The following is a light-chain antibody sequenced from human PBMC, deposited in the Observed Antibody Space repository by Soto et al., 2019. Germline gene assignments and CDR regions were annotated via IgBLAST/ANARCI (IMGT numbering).Light chain of an antibody. V-gene: IGKV4-1*01. CDR3: QQYFSTPYT. Sequence: DIVMTQSPDSLAVSLGERATINCKSSQSVLYSSNNENYLAWYQQKPGQAPKLLIYWSSTRESGVPDRISGSGSGTDFTLTISSLQAEDVAVYYCQQYFSTPYTFGPGTKLEIK. CDR1: QSVLYSSNNENY. J-gene: IGKJ2*01. CDR2: WSS.